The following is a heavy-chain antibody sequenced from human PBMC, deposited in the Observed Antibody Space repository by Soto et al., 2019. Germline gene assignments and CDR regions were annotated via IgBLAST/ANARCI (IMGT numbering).Heavy chain of an antibody. CDR3: VEGWNDF. CDR2: IKSKRDGGTT. V-gene: IGHV3-15*01. Sequence: HLVESGGDLVKPGGSLRLSCAASGFMFCSAWMSWVRQAPGKGLEWVGRIKSKRDGGTTDYAPPVKGRFVISRDDSKNTLYLQMNSLKTDDTAVYYCVEGWNDFWGQGTLVAVSS. CDR1: GFMFCSAW. J-gene: IGHJ4*02. D-gene: IGHD1-1*01.